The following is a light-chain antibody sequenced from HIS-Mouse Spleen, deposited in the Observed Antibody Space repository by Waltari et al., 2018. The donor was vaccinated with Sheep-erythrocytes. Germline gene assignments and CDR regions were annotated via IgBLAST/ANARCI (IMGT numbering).Light chain of an antibody. CDR3: AAWDDSLNGVV. CDR2: SNN. J-gene: IGLJ2*01. CDR1: SSNIVSTT. V-gene: IGLV1-44*01. Sequence: QSVLTQPPSASGTPGQRVTISCSGSSSNIVSTTANWYQQLPGTAPKLLIYSNNPRPSGVPDRFSGSKSGTSASLAISGLQSEDEADYYCAAWDDSLNGVVFGGGTKLTVL.